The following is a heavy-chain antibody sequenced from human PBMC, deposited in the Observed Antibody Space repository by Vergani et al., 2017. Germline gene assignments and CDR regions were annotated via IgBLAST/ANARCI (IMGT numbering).Heavy chain of an antibody. CDR3: ARSYCSGGSCYSGTFDY. Sequence: EVQLVESGGGLVQPGGSLRLSCAASGFTFSSYWMSWVRQAPGKGLGWVANIKQDGSEKYYVDSVKGRFTISRDNAKNSLYLQMNSLRAEDTAVYHCARSYCSGGSCYSGTFDYWGQGTLVTVSS. V-gene: IGHV3-7*03. CDR1: GFTFSSYW. D-gene: IGHD2-15*01. J-gene: IGHJ4*02. CDR2: IKQDGSEK.